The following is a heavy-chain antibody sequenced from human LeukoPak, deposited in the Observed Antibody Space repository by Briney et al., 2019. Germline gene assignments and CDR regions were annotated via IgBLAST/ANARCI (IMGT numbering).Heavy chain of an antibody. CDR3: ASILRYFDWLSQPLDY. Sequence: SGGSLRLSCAASGFTFSSYGMHWVRQAPGKGLEWVAVISYDGSNKYYADSVKGRFTISRDNSKNTLYLQTNSLRAEDTAVYYCASILRYFDWLSQPLDYWGQGTLVTVSS. D-gene: IGHD3-9*01. V-gene: IGHV3-30*03. J-gene: IGHJ4*02. CDR2: ISYDGSNK. CDR1: GFTFSSYG.